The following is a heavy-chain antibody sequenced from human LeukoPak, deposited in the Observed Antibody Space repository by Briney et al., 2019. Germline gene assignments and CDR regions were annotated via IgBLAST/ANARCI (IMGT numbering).Heavy chain of an antibody. V-gene: IGHV3-23*01. CDR2: ISGSGGST. J-gene: IGHJ4*02. CDR1: GFTFSSYA. CDR3: AKDMVGAVAGSYDY. Sequence: GGSLRLSCAASGFTFSSYAMSWVRQAPGKGLEWVSAISGSGGSTYYADSVKGRFTISRDNSKNTLYLQMNSLRAEDTAVYYCAKDMVGAVAGSYDYWGQGTLVTVSS. D-gene: IGHD6-19*01.